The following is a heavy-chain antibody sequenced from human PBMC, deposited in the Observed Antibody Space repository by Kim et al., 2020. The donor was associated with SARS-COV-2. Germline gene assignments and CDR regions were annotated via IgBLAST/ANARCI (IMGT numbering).Heavy chain of an antibody. CDR3: AKSHSPLRCGDFPPYYYGLDV. J-gene: IGHJ6*02. Sequence: GGSLRLSCAGSGFTFSDYTMNWVRQAPGRGPEWVSSVSNRSSSIYYADSVKGRFTISRDNAKSSVFLQMNSLRAEDSAIYFCAKSHSPLRCGDFPPYYYGLDVWGQGTTVTVSS. V-gene: IGHV3-21*01. CDR1: GFTFSDYT. CDR2: VSNRSSSI. D-gene: IGHD2-21*02.